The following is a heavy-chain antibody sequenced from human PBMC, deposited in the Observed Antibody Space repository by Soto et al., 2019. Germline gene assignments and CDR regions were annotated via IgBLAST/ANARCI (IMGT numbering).Heavy chain of an antibody. CDR3: ARDRGYLDYFWGTYRSRGYFEI. Sequence: QVLLQESGPGLVKPSETLSLTCNISGDSITVSGASISSFYWSWIRQSPERGLAWIGHMYYSGRTNYKSALKSRISIALDMAKNHFAQQVTSVTAADTAVYYCARDRGYLDYFWGTYRSRGYFEIWGQGTVVTVSS. J-gene: IGHJ4*02. CDR1: GASISSFY. D-gene: IGHD3-16*02. CDR2: MYYSGRT. V-gene: IGHV4-59*01.